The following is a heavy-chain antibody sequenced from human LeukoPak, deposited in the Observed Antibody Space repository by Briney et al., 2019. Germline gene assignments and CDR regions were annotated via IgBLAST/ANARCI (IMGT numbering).Heavy chain of an antibody. V-gene: IGHV3-48*01. CDR1: GFTFSSYS. CDR3: ARCPRSSLYYYYYMDV. CDR2: ISSSSSTI. Sequence: GGSLRLSCAASGFTFSSYSMNWVRQAPGKGLGWVSYISSSSSTIYYADSVKGRFTISRDNAKNSLYLQMNSPRAEDTAVYYCARCPRSSLYYYYYMDVWGKGTTVTVSS. J-gene: IGHJ6*03. D-gene: IGHD6-13*01.